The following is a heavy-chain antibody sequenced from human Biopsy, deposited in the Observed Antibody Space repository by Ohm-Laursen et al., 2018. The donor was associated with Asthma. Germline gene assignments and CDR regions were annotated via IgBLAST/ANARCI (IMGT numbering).Heavy chain of an antibody. V-gene: IGHV3-20*01. CDR3: EKKGAVTGVNDVFDP. Sequence: GSLRLSCAASGFTFDDYAMSWVRQAPGKGLEWVSGINWNGGSTGYADSVKGGFTISRDNAKNSLYLQMNSLSAEDTALYHCEKKGAVTGVNDVFDPWGQGKMVPFSS. J-gene: IGHJ3*01. D-gene: IGHD4-17*01. CDR2: INWNGGST. CDR1: GFTFDDYA.